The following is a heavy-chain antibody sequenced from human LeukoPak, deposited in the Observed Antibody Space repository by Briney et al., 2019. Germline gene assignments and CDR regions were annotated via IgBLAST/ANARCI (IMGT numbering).Heavy chain of an antibody. V-gene: IGHV3-23*01. Sequence: PGGSLRLSCAASGFTFSSYAMSWVRQAPGKGLEWVSAISGSGGSTYYADSVKGRFTISRDNSKNTLYLQMNSLRAEDTAVYYCAKVLRGMGGSYGYGGDYWGQGTLVTVSS. D-gene: IGHD5-18*01. J-gene: IGHJ4*02. CDR1: GFTFSSYA. CDR2: ISGSGGST. CDR3: AKVLRGMGGSYGYGGDY.